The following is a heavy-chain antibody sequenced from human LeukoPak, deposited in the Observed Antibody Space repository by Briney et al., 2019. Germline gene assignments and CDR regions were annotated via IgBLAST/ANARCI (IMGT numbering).Heavy chain of an antibody. CDR1: GFTFDDYA. CDR2: ISGSGGST. Sequence: GGSLRLSCAASGFTFDDYAMHWVRQAPGKGLEWVSAISGSGGSTYYADSVKGRFTISRDNSKNTLYLQMNSLRAEDTAVYYCAKDVQEYYDFWSGYYFGYWGQGTLVTVSS. J-gene: IGHJ4*02. D-gene: IGHD3-3*01. CDR3: AKDVQEYYDFWSGYYFGY. V-gene: IGHV3-23*01.